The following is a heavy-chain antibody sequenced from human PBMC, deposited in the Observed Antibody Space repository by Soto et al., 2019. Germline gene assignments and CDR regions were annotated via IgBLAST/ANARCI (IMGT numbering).Heavy chain of an antibody. CDR3: AKYRGGSGFDY. D-gene: IGHD6-19*01. Sequence: GGSLRLSCAASGFTFSTSAMSWVRQAPGKGLEWVSHITGSGDITNYADSVKGRFTISRDNSKNTLYVQMNSLRAEDTAVYYCAKYRGGSGFDYWGQGTPVTVSS. J-gene: IGHJ4*02. CDR1: GFTFSTSA. V-gene: IGHV3-23*01. CDR2: ITGSGDIT.